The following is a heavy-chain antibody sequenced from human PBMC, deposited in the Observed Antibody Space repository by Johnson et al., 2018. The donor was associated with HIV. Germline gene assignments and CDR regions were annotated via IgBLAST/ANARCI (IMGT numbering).Heavy chain of an antibody. D-gene: IGHD3-16*01. CDR1: GFTFSNAW. V-gene: IGHV3-15*01. CDR3: ARGGGFGAFDI. Sequence: VQLVESGGGLVQPGGSLRLSCAASGFTFSNAWMSWVRQAPGKGLAWVGRSKSKTDGGTTDYAAPVQGRFTIPRDDSHNTLYLQMNSLIARDTAVDYCARGGGFGAFDIWGQGTVVTVSS. J-gene: IGHJ3*02. CDR2: SKSKTDGGTT.